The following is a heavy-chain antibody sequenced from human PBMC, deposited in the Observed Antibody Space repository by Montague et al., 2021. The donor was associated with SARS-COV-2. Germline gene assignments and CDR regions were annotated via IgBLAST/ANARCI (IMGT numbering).Heavy chain of an antibody. CDR3: ARPSSTGNYYY. J-gene: IGHJ4*02. V-gene: IGHV4-39*01. Sequence: SETLSLTCSVSGDSIYRSGYYWGWIRQPPGKGLEWIGSINYSGATYYNPSLKSRVTISVDTSKNQISLKVNSVTAADTAMYYCARPSSTGNYYYWGQGTLVTVSS. CDR1: GDSIYRSGYY. D-gene: IGHD1-26*01. CDR2: INYSGAT.